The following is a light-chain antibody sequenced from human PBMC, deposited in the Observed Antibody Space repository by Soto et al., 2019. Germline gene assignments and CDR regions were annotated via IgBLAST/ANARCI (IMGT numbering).Light chain of an antibody. V-gene: IGKV1-5*03. CDR2: KAS. Sequence: DIQMTQSPSTLSASVGDRVTITCRASQSIHSWLAWYQLKPGRAPKLLMYKASTLETGVPSRFSGSGSGTEFTLTISSVQPDDFAAYYCHQYNARPYTFGQGTKVDIK. CDR3: HQYNARPYT. J-gene: IGKJ2*01. CDR1: QSIHSW.